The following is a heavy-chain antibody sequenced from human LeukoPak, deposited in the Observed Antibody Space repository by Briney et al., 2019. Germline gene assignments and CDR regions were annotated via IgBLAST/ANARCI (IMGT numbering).Heavy chain of an antibody. D-gene: IGHD2-2*01. CDR2: ISSSSSYI. V-gene: IGHV3-21*01. CDR3: ARDQPLTSVVVLAAQGTFDI. Sequence: GGSLRLSCAASGFTFSSYSMNWVRQAPGKGLEWVSSISSSSSYIYYADSVKGRFTISRDNAKNSLYLQMNSLRAEDTAVYYCARDQPLTSVVVLAAQGTFDIWGQGTMVTVSS. CDR1: GFTFSSYS. J-gene: IGHJ3*02.